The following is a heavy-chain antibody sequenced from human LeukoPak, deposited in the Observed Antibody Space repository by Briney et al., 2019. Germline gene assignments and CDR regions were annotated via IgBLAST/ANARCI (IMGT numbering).Heavy chain of an antibody. CDR2: IIPIFGTA. CDR1: GGTFSSYA. J-gene: IGHJ6*02. D-gene: IGHD5/OR15-5a*01. V-gene: IGHV1-69*13. Sequence: SVKVSCKASGGTFSSYAISWVRQAPGQGLEWMGGIIPIFGTANYAQKFQGRDTITADESTSTAYMELSSLRSEDTAVYYYASDGWGLRPYYYGMDVWGQGTTVTVSS. CDR3: ASDGWGLRPYYYGMDV.